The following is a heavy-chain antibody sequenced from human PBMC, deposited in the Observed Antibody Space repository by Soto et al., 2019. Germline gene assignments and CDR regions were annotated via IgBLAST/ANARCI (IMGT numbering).Heavy chain of an antibody. CDR1: GYTFSTYA. Sequence: VKVSCKASGYTFSTYAMHWVRQAPGQSLEWMGWLNGGTGQTRYSQKFQDRVIITRDTSASTGYMELSSLTSEDTAVYYCARGKGMEENYFYYGLDIWGQGTTVTVSS. D-gene: IGHD1-1*01. J-gene: IGHJ6*02. CDR2: LNGGTGQT. CDR3: ARGKGMEENYFYYGLDI. V-gene: IGHV1-3*01.